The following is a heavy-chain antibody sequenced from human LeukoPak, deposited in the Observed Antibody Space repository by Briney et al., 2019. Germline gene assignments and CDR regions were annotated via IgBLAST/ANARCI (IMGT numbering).Heavy chain of an antibody. CDR1: GGSISRGSFY. CDR2: VYYSRDT. V-gene: IGHV4-39*01. CDR3: ARVSCSGGACPFGSWFDP. J-gene: IGHJ5*02. D-gene: IGHD2-15*01. Sequence: SETLSLSCTVSGGSISRGSFYWGWIRQPPGKGLEWIASVYYSRDTYYNPSLESQVTISVDTSKNQFSLKLNSVTAADTAVYYCARVSCSGGACPFGSWFDPWGQGTLVTVSS.